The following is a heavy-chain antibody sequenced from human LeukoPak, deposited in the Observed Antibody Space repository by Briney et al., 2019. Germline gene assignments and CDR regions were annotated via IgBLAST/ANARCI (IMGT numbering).Heavy chain of an antibody. J-gene: IGHJ4*02. CDR3: ARDRMEWELLLDY. D-gene: IGHD1-26*01. CDR1: GFTFSSYW. V-gene: IGHV3-7*01. CDR2: IKQDGSEK. Sequence: GGSLRLSCAASGFTFSSYWMSWVRQAPGKGLEWVANIKQDGSEKYYVDSVKGRFTISRDNAKNSLYLQMNSLRAEDTAVYYCARDRMEWELLLDYWGQGTLVTVSS.